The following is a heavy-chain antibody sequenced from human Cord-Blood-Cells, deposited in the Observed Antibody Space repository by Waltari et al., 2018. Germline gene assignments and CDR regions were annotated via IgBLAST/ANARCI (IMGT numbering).Heavy chain of an antibody. CDR1: GFTFSSYS. CDR3: ARVTAVADWFDP. D-gene: IGHD6-19*01. J-gene: IGHJ5*02. V-gene: IGHV3-48*02. Sequence: EVQLVESGGGLVQPGGSLRLSCAASGFTFSSYSMNWVRQAPGKGLEGVSYISSSSSNIYYADSVKGRFTISRDNAKNSLYLQMNSLRDEDTAVYYCARVTAVADWFDPWGQGTLVTVSS. CDR2: ISSSSSNI.